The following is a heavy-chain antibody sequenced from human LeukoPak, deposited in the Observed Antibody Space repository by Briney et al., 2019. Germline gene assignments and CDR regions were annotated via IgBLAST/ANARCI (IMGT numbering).Heavy chain of an antibody. J-gene: IGHJ4*02. CDR1: GFTFSSYA. CDR2: ISSSGSTI. CDR3: ARDGRITGTTVIDY. V-gene: IGHV3-48*03. D-gene: IGHD1-20*01. Sequence: GGSLRLSCAASGFTFSSYAMHWVRQAPGKGLEWVSYISSSGSTIYYADSVKGRFTISRDNAKNSLYLQMNSLRAEDTAVYYCARDGRITGTTVIDYWGQGTLVTVSS.